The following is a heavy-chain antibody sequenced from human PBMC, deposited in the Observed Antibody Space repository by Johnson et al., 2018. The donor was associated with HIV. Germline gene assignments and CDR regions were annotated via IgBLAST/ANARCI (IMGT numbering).Heavy chain of an antibody. CDR3: ARDFIAPDLGDAFDI. CDR2: ISYDGSNK. V-gene: IGHV3-30-3*01. J-gene: IGHJ3*02. Sequence: QVQLVESGGGVVQPGRSLRLSCAASGFTFSSYAMHWVRQAPGKGLEWVAVISYDGSNKYYADSVKGRFTISRDNSKNTLYLQMNSLRAEDTAVYYCARDFIAPDLGDAFDIWGQGTMVTVSS. D-gene: IGHD6-25*01. CDR1: GFTFSSYA.